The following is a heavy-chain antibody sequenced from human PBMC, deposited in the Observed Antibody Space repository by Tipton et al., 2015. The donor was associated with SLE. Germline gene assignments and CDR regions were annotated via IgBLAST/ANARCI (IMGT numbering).Heavy chain of an antibody. Sequence: SLRLSCAASGFTFSSYAMSWVRQAPGKGLEWVSAISGSGGSTYYADSVKGRFTISRDNSKNTLYLQMNSLRAEDTAVYYCASRGGSQWLPRDYWGQGTLVTVSS. CDR1: GFTFSSYA. V-gene: IGHV3-23*01. J-gene: IGHJ4*02. CDR2: ISGSGGST. D-gene: IGHD6-19*01. CDR3: ASRGGSQWLPRDY.